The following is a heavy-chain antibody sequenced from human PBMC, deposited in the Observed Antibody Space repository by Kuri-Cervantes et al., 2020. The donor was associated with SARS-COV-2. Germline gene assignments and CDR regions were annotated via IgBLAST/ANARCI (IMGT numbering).Heavy chain of an antibody. D-gene: IGHD5-24*01. CDR1: GFTFSSYA. CDR3: AKGISVEKARVGEN. Sequence: GGSLRLSCTASGFTFSSYAMSWVRQAPGKGLEWVSTVSGSGVSTYYADSVKGRFTISRDNSKNTMHLQMNSVRAEDTALYYCAKGISVEKARVGENWGQGTLVTVSS. J-gene: IGHJ4*02. V-gene: IGHV3-23*01. CDR2: VSGSGVST.